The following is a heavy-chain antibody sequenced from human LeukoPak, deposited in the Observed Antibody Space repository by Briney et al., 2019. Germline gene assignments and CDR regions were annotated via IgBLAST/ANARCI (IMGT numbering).Heavy chain of an antibody. D-gene: IGHD7-27*01. V-gene: IGHV3-30*18. CDR3: AKDFSNWAFDY. Sequence: XXXXSXGMHXVRXAPXXGLEWVAVISYDGSNKYYADSVKGRFTISRDNSKNTLYLQMNSLRAEDTAVYYCAKDFSNWAFDYWGQGTLVTVSS. J-gene: IGHJ4*02. CDR1: XXXXSXG. CDR2: ISYDGSNK.